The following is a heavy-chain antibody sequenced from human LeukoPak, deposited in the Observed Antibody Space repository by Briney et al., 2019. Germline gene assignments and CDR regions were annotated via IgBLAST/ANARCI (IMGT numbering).Heavy chain of an antibody. D-gene: IGHD6-19*01. V-gene: IGHV1-2*02. Sequence: ASVTVSCKSSGYTFTGYYLHWVRQAPGQGLEWMGLINSYSGWTNFAQKFHGRVTMTRDTSISTAYMELSRLRSDDTAVYYCARERKGIAVAGTVDWFDPWGQGTLDSVSS. J-gene: IGHJ5*02. CDR1: GYTFTGYY. CDR3: ARERKGIAVAGTVDWFDP. CDR2: INSYSGWT.